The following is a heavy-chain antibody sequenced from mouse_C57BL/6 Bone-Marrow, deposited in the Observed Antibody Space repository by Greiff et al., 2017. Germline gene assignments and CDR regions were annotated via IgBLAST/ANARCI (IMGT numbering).Heavy chain of an antibody. D-gene: IGHD2-4*01. J-gene: IGHJ3*01. CDR1: GYTFTDYN. V-gene: IGHV1-18*01. CDR2: INPNNGGT. Sequence: VHVKQSGPELVKPGASVKIPCKASGYTFTDYNMDWVKQSPGKSLEWIGDINPNNGGTIYNQKFKGKATLTVDKSSSTAYMELRSLTSEDTAVYYCARPLYDYDGGPWFAYWGQGTLVTVSA. CDR3: ARPLYDYDGGPWFAY.